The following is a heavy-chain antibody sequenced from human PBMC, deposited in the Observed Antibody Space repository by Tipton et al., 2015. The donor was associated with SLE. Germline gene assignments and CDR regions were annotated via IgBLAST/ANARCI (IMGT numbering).Heavy chain of an antibody. Sequence: QSGAEVKRPGASVKVSCKASGYTFTTYDIFWVRQATGQGLEWMGWINPNTDNTGYARKFQGRVTMTRDTSISTAYMELSSLRSEDTVVYYSARVRFADFDYWGQGTLVTVSS. CDR1: GYTFTTYD. D-gene: IGHD2-21*01. J-gene: IGHJ4*02. CDR2: INPNTDNT. CDR3: ARVRFADFDY. V-gene: IGHV1-8*01.